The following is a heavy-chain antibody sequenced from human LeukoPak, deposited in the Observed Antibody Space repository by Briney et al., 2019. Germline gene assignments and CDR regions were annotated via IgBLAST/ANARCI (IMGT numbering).Heavy chain of an antibody. CDR1: GFTFSSYA. J-gene: IGHJ4*02. Sequence: PGGSLRLSCAASGFTFSSYAMSWVRQAPGKGLEWVSAISGSGDSTYSTDSVKGRFTISRDNSKNMLYLQMNSLRAEDTAVYYCAKKVPANWGSYFDYWGQGTLVTVSS. CDR2: ISGSGDST. D-gene: IGHD7-27*01. CDR3: AKKVPANWGSYFDY. V-gene: IGHV3-23*01.